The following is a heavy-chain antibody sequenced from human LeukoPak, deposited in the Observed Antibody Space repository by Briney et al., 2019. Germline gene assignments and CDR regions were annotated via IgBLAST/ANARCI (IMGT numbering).Heavy chain of an antibody. D-gene: IGHD6-19*01. CDR3: ARANRGIAVAGTNYYYYMDV. CDR1: GYTFTSYD. CDR2: MNPNSGNT. Sequence: ASVKVSCKASGYTFTSYDINWVRQATGQGLEWIGWMNPNSGNTGYAQKFQGRVTVTRNTSISTAYMELSSLRSEDTAVYYCARANRGIAVAGTNYYYYMDVWGKGTTVTVSS. V-gene: IGHV1-8*01. J-gene: IGHJ6*03.